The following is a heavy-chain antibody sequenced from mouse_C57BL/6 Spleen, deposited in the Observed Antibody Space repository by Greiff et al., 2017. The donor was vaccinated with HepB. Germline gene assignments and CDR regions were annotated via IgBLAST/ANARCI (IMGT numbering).Heavy chain of an antibody. D-gene: IGHD2-3*01. CDR1: GFTFTSYW. CDR3: AREDDGYLAGFAY. J-gene: IGHJ3*01. V-gene: IGHV1-53*01. CDR2: INPSNGGT. Sequence: VQLQQPGTELVKPGASVKLFCKAFGFTFTSYWMHWVKQRPGQGLEWIGNINPSNGGTNHNEKFKSKATLTVDKSSSTAYMQLSSLTSEDSAVYYCAREDDGYLAGFAYWGQGTLVTVSA.